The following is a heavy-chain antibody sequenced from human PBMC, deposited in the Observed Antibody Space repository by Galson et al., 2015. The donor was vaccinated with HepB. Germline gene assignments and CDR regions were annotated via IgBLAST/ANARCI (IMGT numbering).Heavy chain of an antibody. D-gene: IGHD2-2*01. CDR3: ARRYCSSTSCPSGYGDYGNWYFDL. CDR1: GFTFSSYW. CDR2: IKQDGSEK. V-gene: IGHV3-7*03. J-gene: IGHJ2*01. Sequence: SLRLSCAASGFTFSSYWMSWVRQAPGKGLEWVANIKQDGSEKYYVDSVKGRFTISRDNAKNSLYLQMNSLRAEDTAVYYCARRYCSSTSCPSGYGDYGNWYFDLWGRGTLVTVSS.